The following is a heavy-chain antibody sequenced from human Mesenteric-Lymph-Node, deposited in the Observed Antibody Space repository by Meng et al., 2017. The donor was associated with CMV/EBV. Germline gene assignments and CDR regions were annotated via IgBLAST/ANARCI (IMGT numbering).Heavy chain of an antibody. J-gene: IGHJ4*02. D-gene: IGHD1-26*01. CDR1: GDSISRRSW. V-gene: IGHV4-4*02. CDR2: IFHSGNT. CDR3: ARVGATTTCLDY. Sequence: CDVSGDSISRRSWWSWVRQAPGKGLEWIGEIFHSGNTNYNPSLKSRVTISVDKSKSQFSLKLSSVTAADTAVYYCARVGATTTCLDYWGQGTLVTVSS.